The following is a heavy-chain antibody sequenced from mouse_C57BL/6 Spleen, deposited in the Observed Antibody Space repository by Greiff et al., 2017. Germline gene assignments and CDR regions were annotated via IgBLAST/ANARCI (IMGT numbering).Heavy chain of an antibody. CDR2: INPNYGTT. V-gene: IGHV1-39*01. J-gene: IGHJ3*01. D-gene: IGHD2-2*01. Sequence: EVQGVESGPELVKPGASVKISCKASGYSFTDYNMNWVKQSNGKSLEWIGVINPNYGTTSYNQKFKGKATLTVDQSSSTASMQLNSLTSEDSAVYYCARSGYGYDGGFAYWGQGTLVTVSA. CDR1: GYSFTDYN. CDR3: ARSGYGYDGGFAY.